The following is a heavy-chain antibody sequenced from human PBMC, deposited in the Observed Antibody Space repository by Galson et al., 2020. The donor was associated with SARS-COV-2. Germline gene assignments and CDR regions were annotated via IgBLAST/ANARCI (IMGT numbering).Heavy chain of an antibody. CDR3: ARPLPYYDSSGFYY. CDR2: INPNSGGT. CDR1: GYTFSGYY. D-gene: IGHD3-22*01. J-gene: IGHJ4*02. V-gene: IGHV1-2*02. Sequence: KISCKAAGYTFSGYYLHWVRQAPGQGLEWMGWINPNSGGTNYAQKFQGRVTMTRDTSTSTAYMELSSLRSDDTAVYYCARPLPYYDSSGFYYWGQGTLVTVSS.